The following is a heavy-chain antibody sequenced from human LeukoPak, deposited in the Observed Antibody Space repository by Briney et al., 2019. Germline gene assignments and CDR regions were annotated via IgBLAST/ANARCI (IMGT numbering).Heavy chain of an antibody. CDR3: ARGNWAPTRAYYYDSSGYQGSDWYFDL. CDR2: ISAYNGNT. Sequence: ASVKVSCKASGYTFTSYGISWVRQAPGQGLEWMGWISAYNGNTNYAQKLQGRVTMTTDTSTSTAYMELRSLRSDDTAVYYCARGNWAPTRAYYYDSSGYQGSDWYFDLWGRGTLVTVSS. CDR1: GYTFTSYG. D-gene: IGHD3-22*01. V-gene: IGHV1-18*01. J-gene: IGHJ2*01.